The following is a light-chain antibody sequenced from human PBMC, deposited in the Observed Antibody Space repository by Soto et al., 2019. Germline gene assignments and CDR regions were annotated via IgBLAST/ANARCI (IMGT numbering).Light chain of an antibody. V-gene: IGLV2-8*01. CDR1: SSDVGFYKY. CDR2: EVN. CDR3: SSYADNNIFV. Sequence: QSVLTQPHSASGSPGQSVNLPCTGTSSDVGFYKYVSWYRQHPGKAPQLMIYEVNRRPSGIPDRFSGSKSGNTASLTVSGLQAEDEADYYCSSYADNNIFVFGTGTKVTVL. J-gene: IGLJ1*01.